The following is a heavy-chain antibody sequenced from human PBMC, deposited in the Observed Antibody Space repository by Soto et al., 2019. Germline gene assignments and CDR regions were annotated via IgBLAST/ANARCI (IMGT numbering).Heavy chain of an antibody. D-gene: IGHD6-13*01. CDR1: GFTFSSYE. V-gene: IGHV3-48*03. J-gene: IGHJ4*02. CDR3: ARELAAAALDY. Sequence: GGSLRLSCAASGFTFSSYEMNWVRQAPGKGLEWVSYISSSGSTIYYADSVKGRFTISRDNAKNSLYLQMNSPRAEDTAVYYCARELAAAALDYWGQGTLVTVSS. CDR2: ISSSGSTI.